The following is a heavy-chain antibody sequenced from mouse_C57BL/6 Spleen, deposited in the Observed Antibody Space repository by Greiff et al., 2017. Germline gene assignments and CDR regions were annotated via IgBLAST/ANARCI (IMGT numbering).Heavy chain of an antibody. D-gene: IGHD3-2*02. J-gene: IGHJ4*01. V-gene: IGHV1-82*01. Sequence: QVQLQQSGPELVKPGASVKISCKASGYAFSISWMNWVKQRPGKGLEWIGRIYPGDGDTNYNGKFKGKAPLPADKSSSTAYMQLSSLTSEDSAVYFCASGTAQALYAMDYWGQGTSVTVSS. CDR1: GYAFSISW. CDR3: ASGTAQALYAMDY. CDR2: IYPGDGDT.